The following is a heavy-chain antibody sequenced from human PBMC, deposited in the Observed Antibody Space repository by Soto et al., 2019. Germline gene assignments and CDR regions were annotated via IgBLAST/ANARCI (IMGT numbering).Heavy chain of an antibody. Sequence: QVQLVESGGGVVQPGRSLRLSCAASGFTFSSYAMHWVRQAPGKGLEWVAVISYDGSNKYYADSVKGRFTISRDSSKNMLYLQMNSLRAEDTAVYYCAKEDSSSWHYYYGMDVWGQGTTVTVSS. D-gene: IGHD6-13*01. CDR3: AKEDSSSWHYYYGMDV. V-gene: IGHV3-30-3*01. J-gene: IGHJ6*02. CDR1: GFTFSSYA. CDR2: ISYDGSNK.